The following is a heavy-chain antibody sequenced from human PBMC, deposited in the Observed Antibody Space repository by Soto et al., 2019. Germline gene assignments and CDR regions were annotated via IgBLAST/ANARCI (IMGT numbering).Heavy chain of an antibody. Sequence: GGSLRLSCAASGFSFSNDNMNWIRQAPGKGLEWVSSIISSGSFIYYADSVKGRFTISRDNAKNSLYLQMNSLRAEDTALYYCARVADYYDSSGYRPVVDWCKGT. CDR2: IISSGSFI. D-gene: IGHD3-22*01. J-gene: IGHJ1*01. CDR1: GFSFSNDN. V-gene: IGHV3-21*01. CDR3: ARVADYYDSSGYRPVVD.